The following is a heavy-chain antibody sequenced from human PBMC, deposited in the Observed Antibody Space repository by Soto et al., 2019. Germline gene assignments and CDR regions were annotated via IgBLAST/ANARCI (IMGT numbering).Heavy chain of an antibody. J-gene: IGHJ5*02. CDR3: ARDYIPGYSSGWTESWFDP. CDR2: INAGNGNT. CDR1: GYTFTSYA. Sequence: ASVKVSCKASGYTFTSYAMHWVRQAPGQRLEWMGWINAGNGNTKYSQKFQGRVTITRDTSASTAYMELSSLRSEDTAVYYCARDYIPGYSSGWTESWFDPRGQGTLVTVSS. D-gene: IGHD6-19*01. V-gene: IGHV1-3*01.